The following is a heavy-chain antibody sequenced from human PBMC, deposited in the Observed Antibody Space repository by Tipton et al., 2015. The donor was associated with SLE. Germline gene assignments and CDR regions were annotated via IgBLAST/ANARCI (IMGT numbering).Heavy chain of an antibody. V-gene: IGHV4-39*07. CDR2: IYHSGNT. CDR1: GGSISSSSHY. J-gene: IGHJ4*02. CDR3: ARGNSGFDY. D-gene: IGHD1-1*01. Sequence: TLSLTCTVSGGSISSSSHYWGWIRQPPGKGLEWIGCIYHSGNTFYNPSLESRLTMSVDTSKNQFSLTLTSVTAADTAVYYCARGNSGFDYWGQGNLVTVSS.